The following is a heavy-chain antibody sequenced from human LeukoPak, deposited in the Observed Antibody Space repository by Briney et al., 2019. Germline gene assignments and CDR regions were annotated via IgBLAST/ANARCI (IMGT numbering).Heavy chain of an antibody. CDR3: ARGGYYYDSSGYPSY. CDR1: GYTFTGYY. Sequence: GASVKVSCKASGYTFTGYYMHWVRQAPGQGLEWMGWINPNSGGTNYAQKFQGRVTMTRDTSISTAYMELSRLRSDDTAVYYCARGGYYYDSSGYPSYWGQGTLVTVSS. J-gene: IGHJ4*02. D-gene: IGHD3-22*01. CDR2: INPNSGGT. V-gene: IGHV1-2*02.